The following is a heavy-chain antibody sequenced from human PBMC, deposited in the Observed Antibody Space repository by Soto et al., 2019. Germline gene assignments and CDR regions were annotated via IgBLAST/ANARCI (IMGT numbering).Heavy chain of an antibody. CDR1: GFTFSNAW. J-gene: IGHJ1*01. CDR3: TTEVYYYDSSGYYEYFQH. D-gene: IGHD3-22*01. CDR2: IKSKTDGGTT. Sequence: GGSLRLSCAASGFTFSNAWMSWVRQAPGKGLEWVGRIKSKTDGGTTDYAAPVKGRFTISRDDSKNTLYLQMNSLKTDDTAVYYCTTEVYYYDSSGYYEYFQHWGQGTLVTVSS. V-gene: IGHV3-15*01.